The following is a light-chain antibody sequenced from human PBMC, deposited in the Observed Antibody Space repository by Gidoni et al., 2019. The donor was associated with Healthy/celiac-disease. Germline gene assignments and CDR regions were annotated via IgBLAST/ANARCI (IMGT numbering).Light chain of an antibody. V-gene: IGLV3-21*03. J-gene: IGLJ3*02. Sequence: SYVLTQPPSVAVAPRKTARVTWGGNNIGSKSVHWYQQKPGQAPVLVVYDDSDRPSGIPERFSGSNSGNTATLTISRVEAGDEADYYCQVWDSSSDRLWVFGGGTKLTVL. CDR3: QVWDSSSDRLWV. CDR2: DDS. CDR1: NIGSKS.